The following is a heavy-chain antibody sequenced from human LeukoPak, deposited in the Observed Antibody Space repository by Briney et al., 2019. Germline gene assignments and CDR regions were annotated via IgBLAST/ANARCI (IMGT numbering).Heavy chain of an antibody. CDR1: GGTFSSYA. Sequence: ASVKVSCKASGGTFSSYAISWVRQAPGQGLEWMGWINPNSGGTNYAQKFQGRVTMTRDTSISTAYMELSRLRSDDTAVYYCARELMGIAAAGTGVDWGQGTLVTVSS. J-gene: IGHJ4*02. CDR3: ARELMGIAAAGTGVD. V-gene: IGHV1-2*02. CDR2: INPNSGGT. D-gene: IGHD6-13*01.